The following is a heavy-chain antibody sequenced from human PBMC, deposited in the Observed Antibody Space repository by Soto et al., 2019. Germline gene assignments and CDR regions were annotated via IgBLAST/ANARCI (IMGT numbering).Heavy chain of an antibody. J-gene: IGHJ6*02. CDR1: GGTFSSYA. Sequence: SVKVSCKASGGTFSSYAISWVRQAPGQGLEWMGGIIPIFGTANYAQKFQGRVTITADESTSTAYMELSSLRSEDTAVYYCARKMVVSYDFWSGPSPLYYYYGMDVWGQGTTVTVSS. CDR2: IIPIFGTA. D-gene: IGHD3-3*01. CDR3: ARKMVVSYDFWSGPSPLYYYYGMDV. V-gene: IGHV1-69*13.